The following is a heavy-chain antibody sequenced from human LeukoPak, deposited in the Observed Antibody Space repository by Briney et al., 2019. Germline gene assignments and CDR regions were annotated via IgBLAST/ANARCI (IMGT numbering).Heavy chain of an antibody. J-gene: IGHJ4*02. Sequence: GASVKVSCKASGGTFSSYAISWVRQAPGQGLEWMGRIIPIFGTANYAQKFQGRVTIATDESTSTAYMELSSLRSEDTAVYYCARGVAARRVDVDYWGQGTLVTVSS. CDR2: IIPIFGTA. V-gene: IGHV1-69*05. CDR1: GGTFSSYA. D-gene: IGHD6-6*01. CDR3: ARGVAARRVDVDY.